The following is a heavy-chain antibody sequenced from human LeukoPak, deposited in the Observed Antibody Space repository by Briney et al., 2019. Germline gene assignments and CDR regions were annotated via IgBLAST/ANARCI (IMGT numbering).Heavy chain of an antibody. J-gene: IGHJ5*02. CDR2: IYTSGST. V-gene: IGHV4-4*09. CDR1: GGSISSYC. D-gene: IGHD2-2*01. CDR3: ARHPGSTSLNWFDP. Sequence: PSETLSLTCTVSGGSISSYCWSWIRQPPGKGLEWIGYIYTSGSTNYNPSLKSRVTISVDTSKNQFSLKLSSVTAADTAVYYCARHPGSTSLNWFDPWGQGTLVTVSS.